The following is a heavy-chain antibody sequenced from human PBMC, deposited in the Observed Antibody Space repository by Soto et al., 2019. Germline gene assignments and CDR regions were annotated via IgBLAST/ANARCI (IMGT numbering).Heavy chain of an antibody. J-gene: IGHJ5*02. CDR2: IIPILGIA. CDR1: GGTFSSYT. V-gene: IGHV1-69*08. CDR3: ARDVEPAARPNWFDP. D-gene: IGHD2-2*01. Sequence: QVQLVQSGAEVKKPGSSVKVSCKASGGTFSSYTISWVRQAPGQGLAWMGRIIPILGIANYAQKFQGRVTITADKSTSTAYMELSSLRSEDTAVYYCARDVEPAARPNWFDPWGQGTLVTVSS.